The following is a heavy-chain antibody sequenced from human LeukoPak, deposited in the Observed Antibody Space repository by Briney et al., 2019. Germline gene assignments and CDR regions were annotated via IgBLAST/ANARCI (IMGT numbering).Heavy chain of an antibody. Sequence: PSETLSLTCAVYGGSFRGYYWSGIRQPPGKGLEWIGEINHSGSTNYNPSLKSRVTISVDTSKNQFSLKLSSVTAADTAVYYCARVFRSSGYYRPFDYWGQGTLVTVSS. CDR3: ARVFRSSGYYRPFDY. D-gene: IGHD3-22*01. J-gene: IGHJ4*02. V-gene: IGHV4-34*01. CDR1: GGSFRGYY. CDR2: INHSGST.